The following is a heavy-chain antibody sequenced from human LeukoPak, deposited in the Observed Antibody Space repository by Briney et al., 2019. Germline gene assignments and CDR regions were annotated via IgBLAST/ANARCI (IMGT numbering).Heavy chain of an antibody. D-gene: IGHD3-9*01. Sequence: SVKVSCKASGFAFTTSAVQWVRQARGQRLEWIGWIVFGSGYTDYAQKFQERVTITRDMSTSTAYVELSSLRSEDTAVYYCAADLTIWGQGTLVTVSS. CDR1: GFAFTTSA. CDR3: AADLTI. J-gene: IGHJ4*02. V-gene: IGHV1-58*01. CDR2: IVFGSGYT.